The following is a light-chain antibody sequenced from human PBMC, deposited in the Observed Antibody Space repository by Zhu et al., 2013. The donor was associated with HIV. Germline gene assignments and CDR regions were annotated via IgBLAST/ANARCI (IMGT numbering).Light chain of an antibody. CDR3: QQYNNWPPIT. CDR1: QTISSY. CDR2: DAS. J-gene: IGKJ5*01. V-gene: IGKV3-11*01. Sequence: IVLTQSPATLSLSPGERATLSCRASQTISSYLAWYQQRPGQAPRLLIYDASNRAPGIPARFSGSGSGTDFTLTISSLEPEDFAIYYCQQYNNWPPITFGQGTRLEIK.